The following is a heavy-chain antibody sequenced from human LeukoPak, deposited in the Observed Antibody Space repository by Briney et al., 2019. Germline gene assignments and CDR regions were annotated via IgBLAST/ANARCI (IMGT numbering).Heavy chain of an antibody. CDR3: ARFRSYAYYMDV. J-gene: IGHJ6*03. CDR1: GFTVSSNY. D-gene: IGHD1-26*01. CDR2: IKQDGSEK. V-gene: IGHV3-7*01. Sequence: GGSLRLSCAASGFTVSSNYMSWVRQAPGKGLEWVANIKQDGSEKYYVDSVKGRFTISRDNAKNSLYLQMNSLRAEDTAVYYCARFRSYAYYMDVWGKGTTVTVSS.